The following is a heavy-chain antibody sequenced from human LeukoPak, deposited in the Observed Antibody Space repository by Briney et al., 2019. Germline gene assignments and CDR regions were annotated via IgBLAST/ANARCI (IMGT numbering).Heavy chain of an antibody. Sequence: SETLSLTCTVSGGSISSYYWSWIRQPPGKGLEWIGYIYYSGSTNYNPSLKSRVTISVDTSKNQFSLKLSSVTAADTAVYYCARDTERGMDVWGQGTTVTVSS. CDR3: ARDTERGMDV. D-gene: IGHD4-11*01. CDR1: GGSISSYY. V-gene: IGHV4-59*01. J-gene: IGHJ6*02. CDR2: IYYSGST.